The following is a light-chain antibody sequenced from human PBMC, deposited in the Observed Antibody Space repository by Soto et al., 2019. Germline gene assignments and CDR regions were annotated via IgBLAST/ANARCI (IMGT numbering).Light chain of an antibody. V-gene: IGKV3-20*01. Sequence: EIVLTQSQKKKNKSPGERATLSCRASQSVSSSYLAWYQQKPGQAPRPLIYGASSRAIGIPDRFSGSGSGTDFTLTISRLEPEDFAVYYCQQYGSSPWTFGQGTKVEIK. CDR3: QQYGSSPWT. CDR1: QSVSSSY. J-gene: IGKJ1*01. CDR2: GAS.